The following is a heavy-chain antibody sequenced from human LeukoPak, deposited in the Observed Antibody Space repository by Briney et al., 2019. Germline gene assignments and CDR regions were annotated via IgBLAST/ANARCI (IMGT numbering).Heavy chain of an antibody. D-gene: IGHD2-2*01. Sequence: SETLSLTCTVSGGSISSSSYYWGWIRQPPGKRLEWIGSIYYSGSTYYNPSLKSRVTISVDTSKNQFSLKLSSVTAADTAVYYCARHGLRYCSSTSCYPLNWFDPWGQGTLVTVSS. CDR3: ARHGLRYCSSTSCYPLNWFDP. V-gene: IGHV4-39*01. CDR2: IYYSGST. CDR1: GGSISSSSYY. J-gene: IGHJ5*02.